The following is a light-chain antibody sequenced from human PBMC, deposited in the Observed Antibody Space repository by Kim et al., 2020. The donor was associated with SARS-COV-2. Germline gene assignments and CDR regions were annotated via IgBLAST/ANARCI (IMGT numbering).Light chain of an antibody. Sequence: SSELTQDPAVSVALGQTVRITCHGDSLRSYYATWYQQKPGQAPIIVIYGKNIRPSGIPDRFSGSSSGNTASLTITGTQAGDEADYYCNSRDSSDNVVFGGGTQLNVL. CDR1: SLRSYY. CDR3: NSRDSSDNVV. CDR2: GKN. J-gene: IGLJ2*01. V-gene: IGLV3-19*01.